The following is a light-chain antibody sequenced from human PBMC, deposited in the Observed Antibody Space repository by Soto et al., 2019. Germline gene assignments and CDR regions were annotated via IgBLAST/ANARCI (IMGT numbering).Light chain of an antibody. CDR3: ATWDDSMNGVV. J-gene: IGLJ3*02. Sequence: QPVLTQPPSASGTPGQRVTISCSGGSSNIGSNTVNWYQQLPGTAPKLLMYSNNQRPSGVPDRFSGSKSGTSASLAISGLQSEDEADYYCATWDDSMNGVVFGGGTKVTVL. CDR1: SSNIGSNT. CDR2: SNN. V-gene: IGLV1-44*01.